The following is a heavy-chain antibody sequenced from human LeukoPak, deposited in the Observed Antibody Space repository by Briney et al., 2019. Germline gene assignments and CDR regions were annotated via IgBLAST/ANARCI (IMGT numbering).Heavy chain of an antibody. CDR1: GFTFSSYG. Sequence: PGGSLRLPCAASGFTFSSYGMHWVRQAPGKGLEWVAFIRYDGSNKYYADSVKGRFTISRDNSKNTLYLQMNSLRAEDTAVYYCAKDRGYYYGSGSQFDYWGQGTLVTVSS. CDR2: IRYDGSNK. J-gene: IGHJ4*02. CDR3: AKDRGYYYGSGSQFDY. V-gene: IGHV3-30*02. D-gene: IGHD3-10*01.